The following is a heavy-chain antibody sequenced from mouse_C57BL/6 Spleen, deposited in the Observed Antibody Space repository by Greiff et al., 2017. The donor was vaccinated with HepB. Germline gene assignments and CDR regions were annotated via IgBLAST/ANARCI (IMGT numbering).Heavy chain of an antibody. D-gene: IGHD2-1*01. CDR1: GFTFTDYY. CDR2: IRNKANGYTT. V-gene: IGHV7-3*01. Sequence: DVKLVESGGGLVQPGGSLSLSCAASGFTFTDYYMSWVRQPPGKALEWLGFIRNKANGYTTEYSASVKGRFTISRDNSQSILYLQMNALRAEDSATYYCARYRDYGNYAGYFDYWGQGTTLTVSS. J-gene: IGHJ2*01. CDR3: ARYRDYGNYAGYFDY.